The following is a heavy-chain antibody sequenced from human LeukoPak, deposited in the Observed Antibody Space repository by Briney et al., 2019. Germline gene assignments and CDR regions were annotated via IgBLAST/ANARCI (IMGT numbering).Heavy chain of an antibody. D-gene: IGHD2-15*01. CDR2: IHYSGST. V-gene: IGHV4-59*11. J-gene: IGHJ4*02. CDR1: GGSISSHY. CDR3: ARGPGWFPDN. Sequence: PSETLSLTCSFSGGSISSHYWNWIRQPPGKELEWIGHIHYSGSTNYNPSLRSRVTISVDTSKNQFSLKVTSVTVADTAVYYCARGPGWFPDNWGQGTLVTVSS.